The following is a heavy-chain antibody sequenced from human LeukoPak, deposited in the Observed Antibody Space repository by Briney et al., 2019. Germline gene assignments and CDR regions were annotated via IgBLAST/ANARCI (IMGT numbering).Heavy chain of an antibody. Sequence: NTAETLSLTCTVSGGSISSGGYYWSWIRQHPGKGLEWIGSIYYSGSTYYHPSLKSRVTISVDTSKNQFSLKLSSVTAADTAVYYCARAGLWFGEFPFDYWGQGTLVTVSS. CDR3: ARAGLWFGEFPFDY. J-gene: IGHJ4*02. V-gene: IGHV4-31*03. D-gene: IGHD3-10*01. CDR1: GGSISSGGYY. CDR2: IYYSGST.